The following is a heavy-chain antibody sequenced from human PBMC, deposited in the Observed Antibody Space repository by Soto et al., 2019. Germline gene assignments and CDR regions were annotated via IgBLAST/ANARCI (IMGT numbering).Heavy chain of an antibody. V-gene: IGHV1-69*10. Sequence: ASVKVSCKASGGTFSSYAINWVRQAPGQGLEWMGGIIPILGIANYAQKFQGRVTITADKSTSTAYMELSSLRSEDTAVYYCARDSPSYDSSGYYYFDYWGQGTLVTVSS. D-gene: IGHD3-22*01. J-gene: IGHJ4*02. CDR2: IIPILGIA. CDR3: ARDSPSYDSSGYYYFDY. CDR1: GGTFSSYA.